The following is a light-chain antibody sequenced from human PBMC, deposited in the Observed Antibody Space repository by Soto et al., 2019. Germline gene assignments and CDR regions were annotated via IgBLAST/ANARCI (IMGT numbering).Light chain of an antibody. CDR1: SGSIASNY. CDR3: QSYDSSNHVI. Sequence: NFMLTQPHSVSESPGKTVTISCTGSSGSIASNYVQWYQQRPGSAPTTVMYEDNQRPSGVPDRFSGSIDTSSNSASLTISGLKTEDEADYYCQSYDSSNHVIFGGGTKLTVL. V-gene: IGLV6-57*02. J-gene: IGLJ2*01. CDR2: EDN.